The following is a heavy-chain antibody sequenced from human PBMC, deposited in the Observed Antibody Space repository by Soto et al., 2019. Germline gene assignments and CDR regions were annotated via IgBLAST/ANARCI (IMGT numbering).Heavy chain of an antibody. CDR1: GFTFSSYG. CDR3: AKCSVVYYYYYGMDV. Sequence: GGSLRLSDAASGFTFSSYGMHWVRPAPGKGLEWVAVISYDGSNKYYADSVKGRFTISRDNSKNTLYLQMNSLRAEDTAVYYCAKCSVVYYYYYGMDVWGQGTTVTVSS. D-gene: IGHD3-10*02. CDR2: ISYDGSNK. V-gene: IGHV3-30*18. J-gene: IGHJ6*02.